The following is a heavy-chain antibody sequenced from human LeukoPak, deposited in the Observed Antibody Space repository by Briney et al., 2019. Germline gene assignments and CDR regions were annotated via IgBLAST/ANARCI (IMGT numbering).Heavy chain of an antibody. D-gene: IGHD3-9*01. J-gene: IGHJ4*02. CDR3: ARGEEYDILTGYYTFDY. CDR2: ISSSSSYI. V-gene: IGHV3-21*01. CDR1: GFTFSSYS. Sequence: PGGSLRLSCAASGFTFSSYSMNWVRQAPGKGLEWVSSISSSSSYIYYADSVKGRFTISRDNAKNSLYLQMNSLRAEDTAVYYCARGEEYDILTGYYTFDYWGQGTLVTVSS.